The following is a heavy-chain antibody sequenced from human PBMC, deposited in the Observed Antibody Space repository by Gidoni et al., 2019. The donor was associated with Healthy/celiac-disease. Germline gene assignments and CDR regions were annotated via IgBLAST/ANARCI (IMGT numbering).Heavy chain of an antibody. Sequence: QVQLQQWGAGLLKPSETLSLNCAVYGGSFSGYYWSWIRQPPGKGLEWIGEINHSGSTNYNPSLKSRVTISVDTSKNQFSLKLSSVTAADTAVYYCARRAYYYGSGSKKYYFDYWGQGTLVTVSS. V-gene: IGHV4-34*01. CDR3: ARRAYYYGSGSKKYYFDY. CDR1: GGSFSGYY. J-gene: IGHJ4*02. CDR2: INHSGST. D-gene: IGHD3-10*01.